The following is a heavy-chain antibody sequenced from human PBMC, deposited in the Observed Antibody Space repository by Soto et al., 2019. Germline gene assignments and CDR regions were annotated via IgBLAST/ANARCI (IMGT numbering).Heavy chain of an antibody. V-gene: IGHV4-39*01. Sequence: SETLSLTCTVSGGSISSSSYYWSWIRQPPGKGLEWIGSIYYSGSTYYNPSLKSRVTISVDTSKNQFSLKLSSVTAADTAVYYCARLERGWLVRYYYGMDVWCQGTTVTVSS. CDR3: ARLERGWLVRYYYGMDV. CDR1: GGSISSSSYY. D-gene: IGHD6-19*01. CDR2: IYYSGST. J-gene: IGHJ6*02.